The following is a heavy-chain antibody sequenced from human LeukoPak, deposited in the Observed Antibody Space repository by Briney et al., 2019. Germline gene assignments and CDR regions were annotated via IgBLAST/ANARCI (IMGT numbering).Heavy chain of an antibody. CDR1: GFTFSSYA. D-gene: IGHD2-2*01. J-gene: IGHJ4*02. CDR3: ANSIVVVPAAMFY. Sequence: GGSLRLSCAASGFTFSSYAISWVRQAPGKGLEWVSAISGSGGSTYYADSVKGRFTISRDNSKNTLYLQMNSLRAEDTAVYYCANSIVVVPAAMFYWGQGTLVTVSS. CDR2: ISGSGGST. V-gene: IGHV3-23*01.